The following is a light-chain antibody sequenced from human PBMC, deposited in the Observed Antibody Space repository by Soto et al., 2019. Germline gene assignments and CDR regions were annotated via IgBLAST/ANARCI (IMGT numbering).Light chain of an antibody. CDR1: QSVSSN. V-gene: IGKV3-15*01. CDR3: QQPDT. J-gene: IGKJ5*01. Sequence: EIVMTQSPATLSVSPGERATLSCRASQSVSSNLAWYQQKPGQAPRLLIYGASTRATGIPARFSGSGSGTEFTLTLSSLQPEDFATYYCQQPDTFGQGTRLEIK. CDR2: GAS.